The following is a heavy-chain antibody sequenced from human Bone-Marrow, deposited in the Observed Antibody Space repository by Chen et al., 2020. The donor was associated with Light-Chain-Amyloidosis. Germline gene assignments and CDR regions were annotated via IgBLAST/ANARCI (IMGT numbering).Heavy chain of an antibody. CDR1: GVSVRSHY. J-gene: IGHJ3*02. CDR3: ARWEESLKAFDI. V-gene: IGHV4-59*02. Sequence: QVQLQESGPGLVKSSETLSLACTVSGVSVRSHYWNWIRQPPGKSLEWIGYVFYTGAAKYKLSLNSRVTMSVDTSTNQFSLKVTSLTAADTAVYYCARWEESLKAFDIWGQGTMVTVSS. D-gene: IGHD1-26*01. CDR2: VFYTGAA.